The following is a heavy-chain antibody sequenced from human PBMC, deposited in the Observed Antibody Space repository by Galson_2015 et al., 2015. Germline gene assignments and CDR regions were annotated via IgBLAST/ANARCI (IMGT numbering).Heavy chain of an antibody. J-gene: IGHJ6*03. Sequence: SLRLSCAASGFTFSSYSMNWVRQAPGKGLEWVSYISSSSSTIYYADSVKGRFTISRDNAKNSLYLQMNSLRDEDTAVYYCARAKAPTMVQGVIIPPVYYYYMDVWGKGTTVTVSS. V-gene: IGHV3-48*02. D-gene: IGHD3-10*01. CDR2: ISSSSSTI. CDR1: GFTFSSYS. CDR3: ARAKAPTMVQGVIIPPVYYYYMDV.